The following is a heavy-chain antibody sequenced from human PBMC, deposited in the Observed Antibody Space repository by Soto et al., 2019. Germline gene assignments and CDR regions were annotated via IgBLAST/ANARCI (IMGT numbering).Heavy chain of an antibody. V-gene: IGHV5-51*01. CDR2: IYPGDSDT. CDR1: GYSFTSYW. CDR3: AGGGVRGVITRTRDYYGMDV. D-gene: IGHD3-10*01. Sequence: GESLKISCKGSGYSFTSYWIGWVRQMPGKSLERMGIIYPGDSDTRYSPSFQGQVTISADKSISTAYLQWSSLKASDTAMYYCAGGGVRGVITRTRDYYGMDVWGQGTTVTVSS. J-gene: IGHJ6*02.